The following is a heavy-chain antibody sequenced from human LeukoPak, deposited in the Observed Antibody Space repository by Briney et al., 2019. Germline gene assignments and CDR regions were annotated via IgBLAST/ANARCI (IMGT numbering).Heavy chain of an antibody. CDR3: ARDRGQIAAARLMRGMDV. J-gene: IGHJ6*02. Sequence: GGSLRLSCAASGFTVSSNYMSWVRQAPGKGLEWVSVIYSGGSTYYADSVKGRFTISRHNSKNTLYLQMNSLRAEDTAVYYCARDRGQIAAARLMRGMDVWGQGTTVTVSS. CDR2: IYSGGST. CDR1: GFTVSSNY. D-gene: IGHD6-13*01. V-gene: IGHV3-53*04.